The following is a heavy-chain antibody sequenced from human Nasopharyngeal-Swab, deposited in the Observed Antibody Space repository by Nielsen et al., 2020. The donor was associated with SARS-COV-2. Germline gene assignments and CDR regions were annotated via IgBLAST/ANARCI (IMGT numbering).Heavy chain of an antibody. CDR2: IYYSGST. D-gene: IGHD3-3*01. J-gene: IGHJ4*02. CDR3: ARAPTVFGVFITAFDY. V-gene: IGHV4-31*02. Sequence: WIRQPPGKGLEWIGYIYYSGSTYYNPSLKSRLTISVDTSKNQFSLKLSSVTAADTAVYYCARAPTVFGVFITAFDYWGQGALVTVSS.